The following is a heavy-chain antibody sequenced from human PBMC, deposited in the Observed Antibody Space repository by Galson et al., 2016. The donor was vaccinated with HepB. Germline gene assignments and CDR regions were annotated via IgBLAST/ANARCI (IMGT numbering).Heavy chain of an antibody. CDR2: ISGSGVST. D-gene: IGHD4-17*01. J-gene: IGHJ4*02. Sequence: SLRLSCAGSGFTFSSYAMSWVGRAPGKGLECVSAISGSGVSTYSADYVKGRITISRDISKHTLYLQMNSLRAEDTAVYYCAKVPILYSDHPWYFDYWGQGTLVTVSS. CDR3: AKVPILYSDHPWYFDY. CDR1: GFTFSSYA. V-gene: IGHV3-23*01.